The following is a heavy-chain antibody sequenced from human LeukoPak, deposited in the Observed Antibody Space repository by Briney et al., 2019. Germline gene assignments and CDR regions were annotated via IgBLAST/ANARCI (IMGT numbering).Heavy chain of an antibody. CDR3: TKDLTGPLDY. V-gene: IGHV3-30*02. CDR2: IRYGGDST. D-gene: IGHD3-9*01. J-gene: IGHJ4*02. CDR1: GFTFSNYG. Sequence: PGGSLRLSCAASGFTFSNYGMHWVRQAPGKGLEWVAFIRYGGDSTHYADSVKGRFTISRDNARSTLYLQMNNLRVDDTAVYFCTKDLTGPLDYWGQGTLVTVSS.